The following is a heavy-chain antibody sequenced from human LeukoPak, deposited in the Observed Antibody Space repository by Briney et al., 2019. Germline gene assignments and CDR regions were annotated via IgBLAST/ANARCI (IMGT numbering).Heavy chain of an antibody. D-gene: IGHD1-1*01. V-gene: IGHV3-30*04. CDR2: ISYDGSNN. J-gene: IGHJ4*02. CDR1: GFTFSSYA. Sequence: PGGSLRLSCAASGFTFSSYAMHWVRQAPGKGLEWVAVISYDGSNNYYADSVKGRFTISRDNSKNTLYLQMNSLRAEDTAVYYCASLRNDEKKFDYWGQGTLVTVSS. CDR3: ASLRNDEKKFDY.